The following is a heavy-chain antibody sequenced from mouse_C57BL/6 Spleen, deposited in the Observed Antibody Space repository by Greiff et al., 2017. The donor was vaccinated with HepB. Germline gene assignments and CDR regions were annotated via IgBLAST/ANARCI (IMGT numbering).Heavy chain of an antibody. J-gene: IGHJ2*01. CDR1: GYTFTSYW. CDR2: INPSNGGT. V-gene: IGHV1-53*01. CDR3: ARHSNYLTLFDY. D-gene: IGHD2-5*01. Sequence: QVQLQQPGTELVKPGASVKLSCKASGYTFTSYWKHWVKQRPGQGLEWIGNINPSNGGTNYNEKFKSKATLTVDKSSSTAYMQLSSLTSEDSAVYYCARHSNYLTLFDYWGQGTTLTVSS.